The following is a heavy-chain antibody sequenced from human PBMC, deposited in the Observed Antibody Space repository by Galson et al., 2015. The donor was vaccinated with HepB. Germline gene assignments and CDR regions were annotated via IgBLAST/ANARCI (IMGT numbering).Heavy chain of an antibody. Sequence: SVKVSCKASGYTFTSYGISWVRQAPGQGLEWMGWISAYNGNTDYAQKLQGRVTMTTDTSTSTAYMELRGLRSDDTAVYYCARDGILYFDSCGYYFDYWGQGTLVTVSS. CDR3: ARDGILYFDSCGYYFDY. J-gene: IGHJ4*02. V-gene: IGHV1-18*04. CDR2: ISAYNGNT. CDR1: GYTFTSYG. D-gene: IGHD3-22*01.